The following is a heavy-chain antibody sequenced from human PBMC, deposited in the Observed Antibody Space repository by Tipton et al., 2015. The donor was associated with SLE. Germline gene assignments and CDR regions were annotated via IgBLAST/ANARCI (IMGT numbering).Heavy chain of an antibody. D-gene: IGHD3/OR15-3a*01. V-gene: IGHV4-39*01. CDR2: IYYSGST. Sequence: TLSLTCTVSGGSISSSSYYWGWIRPPPGKGLEWIGSIYYSGSTYYNPSLKSRVTISVDTSKNQFSLKLSSVTAADTAVYYCARRGTGRTGDWYFDLWGRGTLVTVSS. CDR3: ARRGTGRTGDWYFDL. CDR1: GGSISSSSYY. J-gene: IGHJ2*01.